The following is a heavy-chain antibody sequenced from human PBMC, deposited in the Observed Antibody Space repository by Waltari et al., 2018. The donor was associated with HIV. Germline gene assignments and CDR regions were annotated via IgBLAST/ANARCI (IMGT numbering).Heavy chain of an antibody. V-gene: IGHV4-39*01. CDR2: IYYSGST. J-gene: IGHJ4*02. CDR3: ARLKADNSHFDY. D-gene: IGHD1-26*01. CDR1: GGSISSSSYY. Sequence: QLQLQESGPGLVKPSETLSLTCTVSGGSISSSSYYWGWIRQPPGKGLEWIGSIYYSGSTNSSPSLKSLVTISVDTSKNQFSLKLSSVTAADTAVYYCARLKADNSHFDYWGQGTLVTVSS.